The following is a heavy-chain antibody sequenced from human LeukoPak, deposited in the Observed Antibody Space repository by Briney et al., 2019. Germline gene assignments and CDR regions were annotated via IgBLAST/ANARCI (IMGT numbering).Heavy chain of an antibody. CDR1: GGSFSGYY. V-gene: IGHV4-34*01. D-gene: IGHD2-2*01. J-gene: IGHJ6*02. CDR3: ARGPIGVVVPAAKKTYYYYGMDV. CDR2: INHSGST. Sequence: PSETLSLTCAVYGGSFSGYYWSWIRQPPGKGLEWIGEINHSGSTNYNPSLKSRVTISVDTSKNQFSLKLSSVTAADTAVYYCARGPIGVVVPAAKKTYYYYGMDVWGQGTTVAVSS.